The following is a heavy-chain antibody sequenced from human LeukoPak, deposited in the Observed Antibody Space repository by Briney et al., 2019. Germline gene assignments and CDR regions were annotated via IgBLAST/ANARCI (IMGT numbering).Heavy chain of an antibody. V-gene: IGHV4-34*01. CDR2: INHSGST. CDR1: GGSFSGYY. J-gene: IGHJ4*02. CDR3: ARGGDYDGIEY. D-gene: IGHD4-17*01. Sequence: SETLSLTCAVYGGSFSGYYWSWIRQPPGKGLEWIGEINHSGSTNYNPSLKSRLTISVDTYKNQFSLKLSSVTAADTAVYYCARGGDYDGIEYWGQGTLVTVSS.